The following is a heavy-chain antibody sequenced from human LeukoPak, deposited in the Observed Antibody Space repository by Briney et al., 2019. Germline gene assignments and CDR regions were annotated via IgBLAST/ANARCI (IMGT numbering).Heavy chain of an antibody. CDR3: ARVLAVASYYFDY. CDR1: GYTFTGYY. D-gene: IGHD6-19*01. Sequence: GASVKVSCKASGYTFTGYYMHWVRQAPGQGLEWMGWISAYNGNTNYAQKLQGRVTMTTDTSTSTAYMELRSLRSDDTAVYYCARVLAVASYYFDYWGQGTLVTVSS. J-gene: IGHJ4*02. V-gene: IGHV1-18*04. CDR2: ISAYNGNT.